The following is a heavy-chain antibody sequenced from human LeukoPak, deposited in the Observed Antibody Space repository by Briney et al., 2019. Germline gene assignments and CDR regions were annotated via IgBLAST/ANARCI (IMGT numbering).Heavy chain of an antibody. D-gene: IGHD3-9*01. CDR2: ISWTSGST. V-gene: IGHV3-43D*04. CDR3: ARPAVDSRLTGPHYHTDV. CDR1: GFPFDDYG. Sequence: GGFLRLSCVASGFPFDDYGMHWVRQAPGKGLEWVSLISWTSGSTYYADSVKGRFTISRDNSKDSLFLEMNRLRPDDTAEYYCARPAVDSRLTGPHYHTDVWGTGTPVTLSS. J-gene: IGHJ6*03.